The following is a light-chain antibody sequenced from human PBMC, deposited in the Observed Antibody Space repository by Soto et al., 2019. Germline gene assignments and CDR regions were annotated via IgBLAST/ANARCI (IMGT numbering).Light chain of an antibody. Sequence: QSALTQPASVSGSPGQSITISCTGTSSDVGGYNYVSWYQQHPGKAPKLMIDDVSHRPSGVSNRFSGSKSGNTASLTISGLQAEDEADYYCSSYTSGSTLLFGGGTQLTVL. V-gene: IGLV2-14*01. J-gene: IGLJ2*01. CDR2: DVS. CDR3: SSYTSGSTLL. CDR1: SSDVGGYNY.